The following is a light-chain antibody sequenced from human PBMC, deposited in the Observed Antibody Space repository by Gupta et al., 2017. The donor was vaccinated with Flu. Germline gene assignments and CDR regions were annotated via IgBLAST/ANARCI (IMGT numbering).Light chain of an antibody. V-gene: IGKV3-20*01. CDR2: GTS. J-gene: IGKJ2*01. CDR1: QSVSSSF. Sequence: EIVLTQAPGTLSLSPGERATLSCRTSQSVSSSFLVWYQQKPGQAPRLLIYGTSRRATGSTDRFSGSGFGTDCTITISGLEHEEFEVYYCQHYGTSHSSMHTFGQGTXLEIK. CDR3: QHYGTSHSSMHT.